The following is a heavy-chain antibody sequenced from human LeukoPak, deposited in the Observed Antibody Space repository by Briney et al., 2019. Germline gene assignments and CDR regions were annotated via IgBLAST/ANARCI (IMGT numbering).Heavy chain of an antibody. D-gene: IGHD5/OR15-5a*01. CDR1: GGSISSGDYY. J-gene: IGHJ4*02. CDR2: IYYSGST. CDR3: ARTVSTSCVYDY. Sequence: SQTLSLTGTVSGGSISSGDYYWSWIRRPPGKGLEWIGYIYYSGSTNYNPSLKSRVTISVDTSKNQFSLKLSSVTAADMAVYYCARTVSTSCVYDYWGQGTLVTVSS. V-gene: IGHV4-61*08.